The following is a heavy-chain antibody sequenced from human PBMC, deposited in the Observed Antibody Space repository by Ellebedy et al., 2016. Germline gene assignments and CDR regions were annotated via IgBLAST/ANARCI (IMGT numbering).Heavy chain of an antibody. Sequence: SETLSLTXTVSGGSVSSGSYYWSWIRQPPGKGLEWIGYIYYSGSTNYNPSLKSRVTISVDTSKNQFSLKLSSVTAADTAVYYCARGHPIHSSGYLFVYYFDYWGQGTLVTVSS. CDR3: ARGHPIHSSGYLFVYYFDY. CDR1: GGSVSSGSYY. D-gene: IGHD3-22*01. J-gene: IGHJ4*02. V-gene: IGHV4-61*01. CDR2: IYYSGST.